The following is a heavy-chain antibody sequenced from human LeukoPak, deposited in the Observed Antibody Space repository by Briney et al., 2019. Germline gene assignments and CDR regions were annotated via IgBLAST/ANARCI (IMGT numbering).Heavy chain of an antibody. V-gene: IGHV4-4*02. Sequence: PSETLSLTCAVSGGSISSSNWWSWVRQPPGKGLEWIGEIYHSGSTNYNPSLKSRVTISVDKSKNQFSLKLSSVTAADTAVYYCARFGLASPAWAVSGTGQFGFDYWGQGTLVTVSS. D-gene: IGHD6-19*01. CDR1: GGSISSSNW. CDR2: IYHSGST. CDR3: ARFGLASPAWAVSGTGQFGFDY. J-gene: IGHJ4*02.